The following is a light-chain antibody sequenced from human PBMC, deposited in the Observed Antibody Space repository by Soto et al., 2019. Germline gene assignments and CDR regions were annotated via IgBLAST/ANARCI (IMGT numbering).Light chain of an antibody. Sequence: QSALTQPRSVSGSPGQSVTISCIGTSNDIGGYDFVSWYRQHPGKGPELIMYDVGRRPSGVPDRFSGSKSGDTASLTISGLEAEDEAEYHCSSYAGTSTFAVFGAGTKLTVL. J-gene: IGLJ3*02. V-gene: IGLV2-11*01. CDR3: SSYAGTSTFAV. CDR1: SNDIGGYDF. CDR2: DVG.